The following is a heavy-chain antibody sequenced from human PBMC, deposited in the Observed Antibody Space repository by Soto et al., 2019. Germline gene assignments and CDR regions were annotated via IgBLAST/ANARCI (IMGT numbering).Heavy chain of an antibody. D-gene: IGHD6-13*01. Sequence: PGESLNLSCKGSGYSFTRYWIGWVRQMPGKGLEWMGIIYPGDSDTRYSPSFQGQVTISADKSISTAYLQWSSLKASDTAMYYCARTAAAGKYYYGVDVWGQGTTVTVSS. CDR1: GYSFTRYW. J-gene: IGHJ6*02. V-gene: IGHV5-51*01. CDR2: IYPGDSDT. CDR3: ARTAAAGKYYYGVDV.